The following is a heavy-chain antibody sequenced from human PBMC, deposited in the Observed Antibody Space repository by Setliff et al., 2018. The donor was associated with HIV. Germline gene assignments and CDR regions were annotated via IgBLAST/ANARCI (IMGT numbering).Heavy chain of an antibody. D-gene: IGHD5-18*01. CDR1: W. CDR2: ISPDGSRN. J-gene: IGHJ6*03. V-gene: IGHV3-7*01. CDR3: PRDSEDTAWDYYYYMDV. Sequence: WMHWVRQAPGKGLEWVASISPDGSRNHCVGSVKGRFTASRDNAKRSLYLQMNSLRAEDTAVYYCPRDSEDTAWDYYYYMDVWGKGTMVTVSS.